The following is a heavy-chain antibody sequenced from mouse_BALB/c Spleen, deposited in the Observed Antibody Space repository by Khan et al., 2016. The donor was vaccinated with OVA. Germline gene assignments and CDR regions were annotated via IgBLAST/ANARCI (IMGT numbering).Heavy chain of an antibody. Sequence: EVQLQESGGGLVKPGGSLKLSCAASGFTFSTFAMSWVRQTPEKRLEWVATINSDGDYTYYPDNVTGRFTISRDNAKNTLYLQINILRSEDTAMYYCARSPYGNFAYWGQGTLVTVSA. CDR2: INSDGDYT. D-gene: IGHD2-1*01. CDR1: GFTFSTFA. V-gene: IGHV5-9-3*01. J-gene: IGHJ3*01. CDR3: ARSPYGNFAY.